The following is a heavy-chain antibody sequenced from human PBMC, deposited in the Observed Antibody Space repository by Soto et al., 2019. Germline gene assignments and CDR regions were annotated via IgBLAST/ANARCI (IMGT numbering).Heavy chain of an antibody. CDR3: ARGPAMASYAFDI. J-gene: IGHJ3*02. Sequence: GGSLRLSCAASGFTFSTYAMFWVRQAPGKGLDWVAVISHDGSNTYYADSVKGRFTISRDNSKNTLYLQMNSLRAEDTAVYYCARGPAMASYAFDIWGQGTMVTVSS. CDR1: GFTFSTYA. V-gene: IGHV3-30*04. CDR2: ISHDGSNT. D-gene: IGHD5-18*01.